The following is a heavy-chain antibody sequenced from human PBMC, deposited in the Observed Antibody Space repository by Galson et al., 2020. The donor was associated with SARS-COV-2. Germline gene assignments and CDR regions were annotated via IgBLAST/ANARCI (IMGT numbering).Heavy chain of an antibody. V-gene: IGHV3-21*01. CDR3: ARDRGITATTSGDY. D-gene: IGHD1-7*01. CDR1: GFTFSSYS. Sequence: GGSLRLSCAASGFTFSSYSMNWVRQAPGKGLEWVSSISSSSTYIYYADSVKGRFTISRDNAKNSLSLQMNSLRAEDTAVYYCARDRGITATTSGDYWGQGTLVTVSS. CDR2: ISSSSTYI. J-gene: IGHJ4*02.